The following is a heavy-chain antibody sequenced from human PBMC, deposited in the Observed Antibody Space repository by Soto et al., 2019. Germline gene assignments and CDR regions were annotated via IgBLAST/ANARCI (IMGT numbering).Heavy chain of an antibody. Sequence: QVTLKESGPPLVKPTQTLTLTCTFSGFSLSTSGVGVGWIRQPPGKALEWLALIYWDDDKRYSPSLKSRLTNTKDTSKHQVVLTMPNMDPVDTATYYCAHSSYQQLDPGGSRPGGMDVWGQGTTVTVSS. CDR2: IYWDDDK. J-gene: IGHJ6*02. D-gene: IGHD6-13*01. CDR1: GFSLSTSGVG. CDR3: AHSSYQQLDPGGSRPGGMDV. V-gene: IGHV2-5*02.